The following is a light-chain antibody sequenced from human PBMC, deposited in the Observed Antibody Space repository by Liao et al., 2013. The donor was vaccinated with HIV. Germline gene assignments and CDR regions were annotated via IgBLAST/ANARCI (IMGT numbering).Light chain of an antibody. CDR1: KVGDRI. CDR2: QNY. J-gene: IGLJ1*01. Sequence: SYELTQPPSVSVSPGQTASIPCSGDKVGDRIVSWYQVKPGQSPEVIIYQNYQRPSGTPERFSGSKSGNTATLTISGTQAMDEADYYCQAWDSSTYVFGTGTKVTVL. V-gene: IGLV3-1*01. CDR3: QAWDSSTYV.